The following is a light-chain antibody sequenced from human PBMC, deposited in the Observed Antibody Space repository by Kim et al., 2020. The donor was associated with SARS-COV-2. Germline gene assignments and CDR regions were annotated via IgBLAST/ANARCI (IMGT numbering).Light chain of an antibody. CDR2: KAS. V-gene: IGKV1-5*03. J-gene: IGKJ2*01. Sequence: DIQMTQSPSTLSASVGDRVTITCRASQSISSWLAWYQQKPGKAPKLLIYKASSLESGVPSRFSGSGSGTEFTLTISSLQPDDFATYYCQHSRTFGQGTKLEI. CDR3: QHSRT. CDR1: QSISSW.